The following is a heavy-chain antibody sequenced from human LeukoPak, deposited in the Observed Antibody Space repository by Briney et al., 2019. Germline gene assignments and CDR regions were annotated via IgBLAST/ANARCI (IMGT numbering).Heavy chain of an antibody. Sequence: QPGGSLRLSCTASGFTFGDYAMSWVRQAPGKGLVWVSRINTDGSSTIYADSVKGRFTISRDNAKNTLYLQMNSLRAEDTAVYYCARTARRGYFDYWGQGTLVTVSS. J-gene: IGHJ4*02. D-gene: IGHD3-16*01. CDR2: INTDGSST. V-gene: IGHV3-74*01. CDR3: ARTARRGYFDY. CDR1: GFTFGDYA.